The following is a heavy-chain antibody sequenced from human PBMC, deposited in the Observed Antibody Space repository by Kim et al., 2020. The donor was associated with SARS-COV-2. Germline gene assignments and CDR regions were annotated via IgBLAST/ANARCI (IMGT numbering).Heavy chain of an antibody. D-gene: IGHD3-9*01. Sequence: SLKSRVTISVDTSKNQFSLKLSSVTAADTAVYYCARGGGMYYDILTGYGYWGQGTLVTVSS. CDR3: ARGGGMYYDILTGYGY. V-gene: IGHV4-34*01. J-gene: IGHJ4*02.